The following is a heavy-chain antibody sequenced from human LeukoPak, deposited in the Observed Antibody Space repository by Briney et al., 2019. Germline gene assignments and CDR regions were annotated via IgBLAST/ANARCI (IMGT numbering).Heavy chain of an antibody. Sequence: GGSLRLSCAGSGFNFGDYAIHWVRQAPGKGLEWVCGINWRSAFIAYADSVRGRFTISRDNANNYVYLQMSSLGPEDTAMYYCVKDPRDTYGTNWFVSWGQGTLLIVSS. CDR2: INWRSAFI. D-gene: IGHD2-21*01. CDR3: VKDPRDTYGTNWFVS. CDR1: GFNFGDYA. J-gene: IGHJ5*01. V-gene: IGHV3-9*01.